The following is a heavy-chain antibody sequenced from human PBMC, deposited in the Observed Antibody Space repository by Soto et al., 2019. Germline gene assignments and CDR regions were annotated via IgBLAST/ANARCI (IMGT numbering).Heavy chain of an antibody. CDR3: ARHGSN. CDR2: IYYSGIT. CDR1: GVSISNSSYY. V-gene: IGHV4-39*01. Sequence: SETLSLTCTVSGVSISNSSYYWGWIRRPPGKGLEWIGTIYYSGITYYNPSLKSRVTISVDTSKNQFSLKLTSVTAADAAVYYCARHGSNWGQGTLVTVSS. J-gene: IGHJ4*02.